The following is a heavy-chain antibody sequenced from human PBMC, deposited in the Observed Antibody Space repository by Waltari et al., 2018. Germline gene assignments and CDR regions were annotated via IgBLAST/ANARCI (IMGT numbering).Heavy chain of an antibody. Sequence: QVQLQQWGAGLLKPSETLSLTCAVYGGSFSGYYWSWIRQPPGKGLEWIGEINHSGSTNYNPSLKSRVTISVDTSKNQFSLKLSSVTAADTAVYYCASYDFWSGYYPNDYWGQGTLVTVSS. CDR3: ASYDFWSGYYPNDY. CDR1: GGSFSGYY. D-gene: IGHD3-3*01. CDR2: INHSGST. J-gene: IGHJ4*02. V-gene: IGHV4-34*01.